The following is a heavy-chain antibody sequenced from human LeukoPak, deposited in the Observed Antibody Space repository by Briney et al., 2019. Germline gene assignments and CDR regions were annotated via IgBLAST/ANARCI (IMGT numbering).Heavy chain of an antibody. CDR2: IYYSGNT. CDR3: ARHAHYDFVTGLFDP. V-gene: IGHV4-39*01. D-gene: IGHD3-3*01. J-gene: IGHJ5*02. CDR1: GGSIRSCNYY. Sequence: SETLSLTCTVSGGSIRSCNYYWGWIRQPPGKGLEWIGSIYYSGNTYYNPSLKSRVTISVDTSKNHFSLNLNSVTAADTAMYYCARHAHYDFVTGLFDPWGQGTLVTVSS.